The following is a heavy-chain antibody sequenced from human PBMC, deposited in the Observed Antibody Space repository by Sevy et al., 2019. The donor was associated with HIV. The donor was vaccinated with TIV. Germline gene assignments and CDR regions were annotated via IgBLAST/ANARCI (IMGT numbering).Heavy chain of an antibody. CDR2: INPNSGGT. CDR3: ARVSSSRSGRTGMDV. J-gene: IGHJ6*02. D-gene: IGHD2-15*01. CDR1: GYTFTGYY. Sequence: ASVKVSCKASGYTFTGYYMHWVRQAPGQGLEWMGWINPNSGGTNYAQKFQGRVTMTRDTSISTAYMELSRLSSDDTAVYYCARVSSSRSGRTGMDVWGQGTTVTVSS. V-gene: IGHV1-2*02.